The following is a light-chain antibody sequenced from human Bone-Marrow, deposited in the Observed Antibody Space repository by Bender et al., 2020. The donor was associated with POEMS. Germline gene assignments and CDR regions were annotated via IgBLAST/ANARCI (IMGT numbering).Light chain of an antibody. CDR3: AVWDDSLNGWV. V-gene: IGLV1-44*01. J-gene: IGLJ3*02. Sequence: QSVLTQPPSASGTPGQRVTIPCSGGSSNIGAHAVNWYQHLPGTAPQLLIYSSHRRPSGVPDRFPGSRSGTSASLAISGLQSEDDADYYYAVWDDSLNGWVFGGGTKLTVL. CDR1: SSNIGAHA. CDR2: SSH.